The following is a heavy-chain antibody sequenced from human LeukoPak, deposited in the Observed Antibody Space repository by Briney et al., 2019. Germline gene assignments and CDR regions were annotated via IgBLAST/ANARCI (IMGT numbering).Heavy chain of an antibody. Sequence: PSETLSLTCTVSGGSISSTTYYWGWIRQPPGKGLEWIGYIYYSGSTNYNPSLKSRVTISVDTSKNQFSLKLSSVTAADTAVYYCASGELGYCSGGSCYPEFDYWGQGTLVTVSS. CDR1: GGSISSTTYY. CDR3: ASGELGYCSGGSCYPEFDY. V-gene: IGHV4-61*05. D-gene: IGHD2-15*01. CDR2: IYYSGST. J-gene: IGHJ4*02.